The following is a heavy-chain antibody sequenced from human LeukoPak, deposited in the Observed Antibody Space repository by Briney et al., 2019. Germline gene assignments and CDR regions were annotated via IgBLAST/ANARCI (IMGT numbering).Heavy chain of an antibody. CDR3: ARVPHDTSGYYYGYAFDI. V-gene: IGHV4-59*08. CDR1: GGSISSYY. J-gene: IGHJ3*02. CDR2: IYYSGST. D-gene: IGHD3-22*01. Sequence: PSETLSLTCTVSGGSISSYYWSWIRQPPGKGLEWIGYIYYSGSTNYNPSLKSRVTISVDTSKNQFSLKLSSVTAADTAVYYCARVPHDTSGYYYGYAFDIWGQGTMVTVSS.